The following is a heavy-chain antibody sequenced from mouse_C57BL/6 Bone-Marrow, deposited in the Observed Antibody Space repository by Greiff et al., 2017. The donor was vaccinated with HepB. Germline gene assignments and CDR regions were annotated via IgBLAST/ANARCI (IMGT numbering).Heavy chain of an antibody. V-gene: IGHV6-3*01. CDR3: TGTGTSWFAY. J-gene: IGHJ3*01. D-gene: IGHD4-1*01. CDR1: GFTFSNYW. Sequence: EVMLVESGGGLVQPGGSMKLSCVASGFTFSNYWMNWVRQSPEKGLEWVAQIRLKSDNYATHYAESVKGRFTISRDDSKSSVYLQMNNLRAEDTGIEYCTGTGTSWFAYWGQGTLVTVSA. CDR2: IRLKSDNYAT.